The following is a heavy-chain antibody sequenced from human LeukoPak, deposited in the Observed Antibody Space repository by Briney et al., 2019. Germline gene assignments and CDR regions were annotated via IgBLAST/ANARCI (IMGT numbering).Heavy chain of an antibody. CDR2: ISYDGSNK. D-gene: IGHD3-10*01. V-gene: IGHV3-30*04. J-gene: IGHJ6*03. CDR1: GFTFSSYA. Sequence: GGSLRLSCAASGFTFSSYAMHWVRQAPGKGLEWVAVISYDGSNKYYADSVKGRFTISRDTAKNSLYLQMNSLRAEDTAVYYCARATVRGVITTRYYYYYMDVWGKGTTVTISS. CDR3: ARATVRGVITTRYYYYYMDV.